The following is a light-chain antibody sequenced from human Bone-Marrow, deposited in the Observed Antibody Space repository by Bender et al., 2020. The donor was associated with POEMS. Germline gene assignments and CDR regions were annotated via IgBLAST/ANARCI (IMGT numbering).Light chain of an antibody. CDR2: RND. CDR1: SSNIGTNY. V-gene: IGLV1-47*01. Sequence: QSVLTQAPSASGTPGQRVTISCSGSSSNIGTNYVYWYKHFPGTAPELLIYRNDQRPSGVPDRLSGSKSGTSASLAIRGLRSEDEADYYCAAWDASLSAVLFGGGTKLSVL. J-gene: IGLJ3*02. CDR3: AAWDASLSAVL.